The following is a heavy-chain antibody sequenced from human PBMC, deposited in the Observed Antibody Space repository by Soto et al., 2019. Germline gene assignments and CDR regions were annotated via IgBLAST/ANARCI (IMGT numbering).Heavy chain of an antibody. Sequence: QVQLQQWGAGLLKPSETLSLTCAVYGGSFSGYYWCWIRQPPGNGLEWIGEINHSGSTNYNPSLKSRVTISVDTSKNQFSLKLSSVTAADTAVYYCAREYCSGGSCYSRPYYYYMDVWGKGTTVTVS. D-gene: IGHD2-15*01. CDR3: AREYCSGGSCYSRPYYYYMDV. CDR2: INHSGST. J-gene: IGHJ6*03. CDR1: GGSFSGYY. V-gene: IGHV4-34*01.